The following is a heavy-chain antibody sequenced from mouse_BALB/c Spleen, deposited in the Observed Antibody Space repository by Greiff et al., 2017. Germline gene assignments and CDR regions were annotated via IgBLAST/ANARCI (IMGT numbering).Heavy chain of an antibody. CDR2: ISSGGSYT. Sequence: EVKLVESGGGLVKPGGSLKLSCAASGFTFSSYGMSWVRQTPDKRLEWVATISSGGSYTYYPDSVKGRFTISRDNAKNTLYLQMSSLKSEDTAMYYCARQDGNYVRAMDYWGQGTSVTVSS. CDR3: ARQDGNYVRAMDY. D-gene: IGHD2-1*01. CDR1: GFTFSSYG. J-gene: IGHJ4*01. V-gene: IGHV5-6*03.